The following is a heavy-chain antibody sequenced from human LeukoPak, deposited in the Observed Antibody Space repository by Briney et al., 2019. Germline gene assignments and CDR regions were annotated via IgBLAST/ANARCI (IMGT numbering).Heavy chain of an antibody. CDR3: TRWGSWPYDY. Sequence: SETLSLTCAVSGGSITYHSWTWIRQSPGQGLEWIGEINHTGSTNYNPSLQSRVTMSVDTSKNQFSLKLREVTAADTAVYFCTRWGSWPYDYWGQGTLVTVSS. CDR2: INHTGST. D-gene: IGHD3-16*01. J-gene: IGHJ4*02. V-gene: IGHV4-34*01. CDR1: GGSITYHS.